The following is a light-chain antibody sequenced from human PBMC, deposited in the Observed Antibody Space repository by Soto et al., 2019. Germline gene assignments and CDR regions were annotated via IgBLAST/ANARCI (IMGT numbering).Light chain of an antibody. Sequence: EIVMTQSPATLSVSPGERATLSCRASQSVSSNLAWYQQKPGQAPRLLIYGASTSATGITARFSGSGSGTEFTLTISSLQSEDFAVYYCQQYNNWPPGTFGQGTKLEIK. CDR2: GAS. CDR1: QSVSSN. CDR3: QQYNNWPPGT. V-gene: IGKV3-15*01. J-gene: IGKJ2*01.